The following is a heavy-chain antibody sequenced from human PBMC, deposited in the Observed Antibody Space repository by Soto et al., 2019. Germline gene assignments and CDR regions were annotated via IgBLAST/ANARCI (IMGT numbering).Heavy chain of an antibody. J-gene: IGHJ6*02. CDR1: GGSISSGGYY. V-gene: IGHV4-31*03. Sequence: QVQLQESGPGLVKPSQTLSLTCTVSGGSISSGGYYWSWIRQHPGQGLEWIGYIYYSGSTYYNPSLKRRVTISVDTAKNQYSLKLSSVTAADTAVYYCARDGTTVTGKGYYYYYGMDGWGQGTTVTVSS. D-gene: IGHD4-17*01. CDR3: ARDGTTVTGKGYYYYYGMDG. CDR2: IYYSGST.